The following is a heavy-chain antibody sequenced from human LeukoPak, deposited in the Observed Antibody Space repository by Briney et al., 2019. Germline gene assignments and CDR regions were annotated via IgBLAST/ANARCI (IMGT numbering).Heavy chain of an antibody. Sequence: ASVKVSCKASGYIFTSYAISWVRQAPGQGLEWMGGIIPIFGTANYAQKFQGRVTITADESTSTAYMELSSLRSEDTAVYYCARIGLRGVIISRPLDYWGQGTLVTVSS. V-gene: IGHV1-69*13. CDR1: GYIFTSYA. CDR2: IIPIFGTA. CDR3: ARIGLRGVIISRPLDY. D-gene: IGHD3-16*02. J-gene: IGHJ4*02.